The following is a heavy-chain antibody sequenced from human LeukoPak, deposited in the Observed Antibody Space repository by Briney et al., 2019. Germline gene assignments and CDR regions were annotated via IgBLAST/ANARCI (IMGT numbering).Heavy chain of an antibody. Sequence: PGGSLRLSCAASGFTFSSYEMNWVRQAPGKGLEWVSYISSSGSTIYYADSVKGRFTISRDNAKNSLYLQMNSLRAEDTAVYYCARDVSVLAVAGYDPWGQGTLVTVSS. D-gene: IGHD6-19*01. CDR3: ARDVSVLAVAGYDP. CDR1: GFTFSSYE. J-gene: IGHJ5*02. V-gene: IGHV3-48*03. CDR2: ISSSGSTI.